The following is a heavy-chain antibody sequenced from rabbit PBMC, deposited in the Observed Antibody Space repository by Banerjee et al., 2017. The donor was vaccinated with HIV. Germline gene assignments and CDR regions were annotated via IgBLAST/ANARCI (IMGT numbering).Heavy chain of an antibody. Sequence: QEQLEESGGDLVQPEGSLTLTCKASGIDFSSYGISWVRQAPGKGLEWIAYIYPDYGNTDYASWVNGRFTISLDNAQKTVFLQMTSLTAADTATYFCARVASSSGYRYYGMDLWGPGTLVTVS. CDR1: GIDFSSYG. V-gene: IGHV1S47*01. D-gene: IGHD1-1*01. CDR2: IYPDYGNT. CDR3: ARVASSSGYRYYGMDL. J-gene: IGHJ6*01.